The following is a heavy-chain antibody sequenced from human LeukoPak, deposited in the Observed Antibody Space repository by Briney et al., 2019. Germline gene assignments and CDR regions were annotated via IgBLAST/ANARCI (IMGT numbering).Heavy chain of an antibody. D-gene: IGHD6-19*01. CDR3: ARGSGWFFSNFYGMDI. J-gene: IGHJ6*02. CDR1: GGSISNYN. V-gene: IGHV4-4*07. Sequence: SETLSLTCTVSGGSISNYNWSWIRQPAGKGLEWIGRISTSGSPNYNPSLKSRVTLSVDTSKNQFSLKLTSVTAADTAVYYCARGSGWFFSNFYGMDIWGQGTTVTVS. CDR2: ISTSGSP.